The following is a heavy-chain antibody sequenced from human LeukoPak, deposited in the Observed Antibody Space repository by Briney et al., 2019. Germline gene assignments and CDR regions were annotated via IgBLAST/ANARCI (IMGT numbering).Heavy chain of an antibody. CDR2: IYPGDSDT. J-gene: IGHJ5*02. D-gene: IGHD6-13*01. CDR3: ARYSRSWYSWFDP. Sequence: GESLKISCKGSGYSFTSYWIGWVRQMPGKGLEWVGIIYPGDSDTRYSPSFQGQVTISADKSISTAYLEWSSLKASDTAIYYCARYSRSWYSWFDPWGQGTPVTVSS. CDR1: GYSFTSYW. V-gene: IGHV5-51*01.